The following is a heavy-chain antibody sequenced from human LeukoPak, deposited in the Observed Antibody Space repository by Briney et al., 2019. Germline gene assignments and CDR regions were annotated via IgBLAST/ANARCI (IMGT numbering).Heavy chain of an antibody. J-gene: IGHJ4*02. CDR3: ARFQGVRGVIIDY. V-gene: IGHV4-39*07. D-gene: IGHD3-10*01. CDR1: GASISGSSHYF. Sequence: SETLSLTCTVSGASISGSSHYFWGWIRQTPGKGLEWIGSIYYSGSTNYNPSLKSRVTISVDTSKNQFSLKLSSVTAADTAVYYCARFQGVRGVIIDYWGQGTLVTVSS. CDR2: IYYSGST.